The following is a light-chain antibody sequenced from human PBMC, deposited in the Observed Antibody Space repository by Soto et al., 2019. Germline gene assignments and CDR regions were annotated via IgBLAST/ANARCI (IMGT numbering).Light chain of an antibody. J-gene: IGKJ4*01. CDR3: QQYNSYPLT. Sequence: DIQMTQSPSTLSAYVGDRVTITCRASQSISSWLAWYQQKPGKAPKLLIYDASSLESGVPSRFSGSGSGTEFTLTISSLQPDDFATYYCQQYNSYPLTFGGRSKVDVK. CDR2: DAS. CDR1: QSISSW. V-gene: IGKV1-5*01.